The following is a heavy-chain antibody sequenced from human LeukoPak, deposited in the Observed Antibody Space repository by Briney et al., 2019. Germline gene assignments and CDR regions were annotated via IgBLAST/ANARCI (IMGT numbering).Heavy chain of an antibody. CDR2: IDTDGRST. CDR1: GFTFNNYW. CDR3: AKDAQSFLSSSWYGAYYYYYMDV. J-gene: IGHJ6*03. D-gene: IGHD6-13*01. V-gene: IGHV3-74*01. Sequence: GGSLRLSCAASGFTFNNYWMHWVRQAPGKGLVWVSRIDTDGRSTSYVDSVKGRFTISRDNSKNSLYLQMNSLRAEDTALYYCAKDAQSFLSSSWYGAYYYYYMDVWGKGTTVTVSS.